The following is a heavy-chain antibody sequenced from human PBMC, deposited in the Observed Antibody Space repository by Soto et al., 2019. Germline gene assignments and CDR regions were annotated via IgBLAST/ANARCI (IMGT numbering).Heavy chain of an antibody. J-gene: IGHJ4*02. D-gene: IGHD5-18*01. CDR1: GGSISSGDYY. V-gene: IGHV4-30-4*01. CDR3: ARDVSLDTAMAPDGDY. Sequence: TSETLSLTCTVSGGSISSGDYYWSWIRQPPGKGLEWIGYIYYSGSTYYNPSLKSRVTISVDTSKNQFSLKLSSVTAADTAVYYCARDVSLDTAMAPDGDYWGQGTLVTVSS. CDR2: IYYSGST.